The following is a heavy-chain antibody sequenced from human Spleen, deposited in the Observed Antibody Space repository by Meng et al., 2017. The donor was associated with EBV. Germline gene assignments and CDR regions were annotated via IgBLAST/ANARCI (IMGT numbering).Heavy chain of an antibody. D-gene: IGHD1-26*01. CDR2: LPSDGGNT. V-gene: IGHV3-30*03. J-gene: IGHJ5*02. CDR1: GFTFSGYG. CDR3: ARDLSGRFDP. Sequence: QVRLGESGGGVVQPGRSLRLSCAASGFTFSGYGMFWVRQAPGKGPEWVAILPSDGGNTHYSDSVKGRFTISRDNSKKTLYLQMNSLRAEDTAMYYCARDLSGRFDPWGRGTLVTVSS.